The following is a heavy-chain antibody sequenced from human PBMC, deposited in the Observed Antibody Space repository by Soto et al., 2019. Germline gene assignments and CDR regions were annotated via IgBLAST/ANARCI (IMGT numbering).Heavy chain of an antibody. D-gene: IGHD4-17*01. CDR3: AREPSVKYGDYVYYYGMDV. V-gene: IGHV3-21*01. J-gene: IGHJ6*02. Sequence: GGSLRLSCATSGFTFSSDGMSWVRQAPGKGLDWVSSISSSSSYIYYADSVKGRFTISRDNAKNSLYLQMNSLRAEDTAVYYCAREPSVKYGDYVYYYGMDVWGQGTTVTVSS. CDR2: ISSSSSYI. CDR1: GFTFSSDG.